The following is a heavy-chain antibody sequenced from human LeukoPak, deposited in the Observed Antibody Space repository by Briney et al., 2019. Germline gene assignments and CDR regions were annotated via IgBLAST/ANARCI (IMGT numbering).Heavy chain of an antibody. J-gene: IGHJ4*02. CDR2: INPNSGGT. Sequence: ASVKVSCKASGYTFTGYYMHWVRQAPGQGLEWMGWINPNSGGTNYAQKFQGRVTMTRDTSISTAYMELSRLRSDDTAVYYCHKSMDRVATTQNDYWGQGTLVTVSS. D-gene: IGHD5-12*01. CDR3: HKSMDRVATTQNDY. CDR1: GYTFTGYY. V-gene: IGHV1-2*02.